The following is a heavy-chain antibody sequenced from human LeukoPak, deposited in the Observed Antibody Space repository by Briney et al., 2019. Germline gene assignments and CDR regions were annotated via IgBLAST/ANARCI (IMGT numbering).Heavy chain of an antibody. CDR3: ARDPGGDGSGSWGS. V-gene: IGHV4-4*07. Sequence: SETLSLTCTVSGGSTSSYYWSWIRQPAGKGLEWIGRIYTSGSTNYNASLKRRVTISVDKSKNQFSLKLISVTAADTAVYYCARDPGGDGSGSWGSWGQGTLVTVSS. CDR1: GGSTSSYY. D-gene: IGHD3-10*01. CDR2: IYTSGST. J-gene: IGHJ4*02.